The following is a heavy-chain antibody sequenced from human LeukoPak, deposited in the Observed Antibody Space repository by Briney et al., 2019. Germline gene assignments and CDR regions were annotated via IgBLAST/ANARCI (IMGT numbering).Heavy chain of an antibody. CDR3: TTQRQHHFDY. CDR2: ISDHHSGSQP. D-gene: IGHD6-25*01. Sequence: GEPLRLSCAACGFTFSSYTMNWVRQALRQGLELVSTISDHHSGSQPHYADSVKGRFTISRDDSQNTVYLQMDSLRAEDTAVYYCTTQRQHHFDYWGQGTQVTVSS. CDR1: GFTFSSYT. V-gene: IGHV3-23*01. J-gene: IGHJ4*02.